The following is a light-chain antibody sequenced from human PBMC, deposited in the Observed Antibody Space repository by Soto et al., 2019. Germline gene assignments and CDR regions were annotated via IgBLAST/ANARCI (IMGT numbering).Light chain of an antibody. J-gene: IGLJ3*02. CDR2: EDT. CDR1: SSNVGTYHL. Sequence: QSVLTQPASVSESPGQSITISCTGSSSNVGTYHLVSWYQQHPGKAPKLMIYEDTKRPSGVSNRLSGSKSGNTASLTIYGLQPEDEADYYCSSYEDTSASWVFGGGTQLTVL. V-gene: IGLV2-23*01. CDR3: SSYEDTSASWV.